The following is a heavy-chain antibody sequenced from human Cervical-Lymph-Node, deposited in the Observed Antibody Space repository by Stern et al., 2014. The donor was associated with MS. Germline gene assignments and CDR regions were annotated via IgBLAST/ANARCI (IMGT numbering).Heavy chain of an antibody. Sequence: QVQLGQSGAEVKKPGASVKVSCKASGYTFTGYYMHWVRQAPGQWLEWKGRINPNSGGTNYAQKFQVRVTMTRDTSISTAYMELSRLRSDDTAVYYCAREAAMAVVGTGVDYWGQGTLVTVSS. D-gene: IGHD6-19*01. V-gene: IGHV1-2*06. J-gene: IGHJ4*02. CDR3: AREAAMAVVGTGVDY. CDR1: GYTFTGYY. CDR2: INPNSGGT.